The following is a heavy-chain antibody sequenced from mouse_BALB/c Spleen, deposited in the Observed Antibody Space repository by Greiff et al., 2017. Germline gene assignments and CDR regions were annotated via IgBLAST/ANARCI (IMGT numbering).Heavy chain of an antibody. Sequence: EVKLMESGPGLVKPSQSLSLTCTVTGYSITSDYAWNWIRQFPGNKLEWMGYISYSGSTSYNPSLKSRISITRDTSKNQFFLQLNSVTTEDTATYYCARSGHYYGYAMDYWGQGTSVTVSS. CDR1: GYSITSDYA. CDR3: ARSGHYYGYAMDY. V-gene: IGHV3-2*02. J-gene: IGHJ4*01. D-gene: IGHD1-2*01. CDR2: ISYSGST.